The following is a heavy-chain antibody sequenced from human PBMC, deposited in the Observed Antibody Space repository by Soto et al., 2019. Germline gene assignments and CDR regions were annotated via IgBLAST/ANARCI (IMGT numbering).Heavy chain of an antibody. Sequence: SETLSLTCTVSGYSISSGYYWGWIRQPPGKGLEWIGSIYHSGSTYYNPSLKSRVTISVDTSKNQFSLKLSSVTAADTAVYYCAGYQRHDDYGDLAPFDYWGQGTLVTVSS. V-gene: IGHV4-38-2*02. CDR2: IYHSGST. D-gene: IGHD4-17*01. J-gene: IGHJ4*02. CDR1: GYSISSGYY. CDR3: AGYQRHDDYGDLAPFDY.